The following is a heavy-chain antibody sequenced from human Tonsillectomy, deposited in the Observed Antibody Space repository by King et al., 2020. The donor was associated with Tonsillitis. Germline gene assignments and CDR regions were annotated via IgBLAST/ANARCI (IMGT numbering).Heavy chain of an antibody. CDR3: AGVSDFWSGYLRGLTNNYYYYMDV. CDR2: IKQDGSEE. CDR1: ELSFGNFW. D-gene: IGHD3-3*01. V-gene: IGHV3-7*03. Sequence: VQLVESGGGLVQPGGSLRLSCAASELSFGNFWMSWVRQAPGEGLEWVADIKQDGSEEYYVDSVKGRFTISRDNAKNSLYLQMNNLRAEDTAVYYWAGVSDFWSGYLRGLTNNYYYYMDVWGKGTTVTVPS. J-gene: IGHJ6*03.